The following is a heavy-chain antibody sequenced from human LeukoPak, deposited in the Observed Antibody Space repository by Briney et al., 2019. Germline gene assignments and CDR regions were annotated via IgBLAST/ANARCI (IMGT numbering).Heavy chain of an antibody. CDR3: AGNYGSESYSGMDV. CDR1: GFTFSNYW. J-gene: IGHJ6*02. D-gene: IGHD3-10*01. V-gene: IGHV3-7*01. Sequence: GGSLRLSCAASGFTFSNYWMSWVRQAPGKGLEWVANIKEDGSVKYYVDSVKGRFTISRDNAKNSLYLQMNSLRAEDTAVYYCAGNYGSESYSGMDVWGQATTVTVSS. CDR2: IKEDGSVK.